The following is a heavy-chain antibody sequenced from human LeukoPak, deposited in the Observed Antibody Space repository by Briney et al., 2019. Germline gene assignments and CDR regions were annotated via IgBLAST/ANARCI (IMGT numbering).Heavy chain of an antibody. V-gene: IGHV3-7*01. CDR3: ARALTTLTYEGY. D-gene: IGHD1-1*01. J-gene: IGHJ4*02. Sequence: GGSLRLSCAASGFNFNNYWMSWLRQAPGKGLEWVANIKDDGSEEYYADSVKGRFTVSRDNAKDSLYLQMNSLRAEDTAVYYCARALTTLTYEGYWGQGTLVTVSS. CDR2: IKDDGSEE. CDR1: GFNFNNYW.